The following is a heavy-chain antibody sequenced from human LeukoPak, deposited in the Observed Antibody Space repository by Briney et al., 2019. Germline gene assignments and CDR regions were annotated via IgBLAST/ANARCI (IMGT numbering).Heavy chain of an antibody. CDR3: ARGGPYSSSPRSIRWELLTSPFDY. Sequence: SVKVSCKASGGTFSSYAISWVRQAPGQGLEWMGGIIPIFGTAKYAQKFQGRVTITADESTSTAYMELSSLRSEDTAVYYCARGGPYSSSPRSIRWELLTSPFDYWGQGTLVTVSS. CDR2: IIPIFGTA. CDR1: GGTFSSYA. J-gene: IGHJ4*02. D-gene: IGHD1-26*01. V-gene: IGHV1-69*13.